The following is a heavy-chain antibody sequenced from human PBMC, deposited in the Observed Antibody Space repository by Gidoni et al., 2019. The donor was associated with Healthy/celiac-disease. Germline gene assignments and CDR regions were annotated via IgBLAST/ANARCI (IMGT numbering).Heavy chain of an antibody. CDR1: GYTFTSYG. Sequence: QVQLVQSGAKVKKPEDSVKVSCKASGYTFTSYGISWVRQAPGQGLEWMGWISAYNGNTNYAQKLQGRVTMTTDTPTSPAYMELRSLRSDDTAVYYWARYDYGDYGEYFQHWGQGTLVTVSS. D-gene: IGHD4-17*01. J-gene: IGHJ1*01. CDR3: ARYDYGDYGEYFQH. V-gene: IGHV1-18*01. CDR2: ISAYNGNT.